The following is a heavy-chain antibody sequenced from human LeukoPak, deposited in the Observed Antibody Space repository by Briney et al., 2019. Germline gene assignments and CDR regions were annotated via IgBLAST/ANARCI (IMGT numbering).Heavy chain of an antibody. V-gene: IGHV4-38-2*02. CDR3: ARDYGGWYYFDY. Sequence: PSETLSLTCTVSGYSISSGYYWGWIRQPPGKGLEWIGSIYYSGRTYYNPSLKSRVTMSVDTPNNQFSLQLRSVTAADTTLYYCARDYGGWYYFDYWGQGTLVTVSS. D-gene: IGHD6-19*01. CDR1: GYSISSGYY. J-gene: IGHJ4*02. CDR2: IYYSGRT.